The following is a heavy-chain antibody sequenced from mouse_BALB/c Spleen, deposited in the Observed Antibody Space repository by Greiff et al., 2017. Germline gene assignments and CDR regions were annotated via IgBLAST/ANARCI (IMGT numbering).Heavy chain of an antibody. D-gene: IGHD2-2*01. J-gene: IGHJ4*01. Sequence: VQVVESGPGLVAPSQSLSITCTVSGFSLTSYGVHWVRQPPGKGLEWLGVIWAGGSTNYNSALMSRLSISKDNSKSQVFLKMNSLQTDDTAMYYCARDGYDGAMDYWGQGTSVTVSS. CDR2: IWAGGST. V-gene: IGHV2-9*02. CDR1: GFSLTSYG. CDR3: ARDGYDGAMDY.